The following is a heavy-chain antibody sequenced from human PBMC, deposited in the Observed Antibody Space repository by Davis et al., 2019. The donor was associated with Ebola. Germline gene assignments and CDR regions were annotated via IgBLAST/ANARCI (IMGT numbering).Heavy chain of an antibody. J-gene: IGHJ4*02. CDR1: GGSLTGHY. CDR2: IRYSGST. D-gene: IGHD2-21*01. Sequence: SETLSLTCNVSGGSLTGHYWAWIRQPPGKGLEFIRYIRYSGSTNYNPSLEGRVTMSVDTSKNQFSLKLRSVTAADTAVYYCARDGAAYDFWGQGTLVTVSS. V-gene: IGHV4-59*11. CDR3: ARDGAAYDF.